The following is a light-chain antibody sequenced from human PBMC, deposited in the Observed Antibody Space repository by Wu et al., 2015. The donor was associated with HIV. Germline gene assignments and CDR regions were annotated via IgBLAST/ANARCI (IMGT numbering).Light chain of an antibody. V-gene: IGKV3-20*01. CDR3: QQYESSTYT. CDR2: AAS. Sequence: EIVLTQSPGTLSLSVGERATLSCRAGQHISYNYLVWYQHRPGQAPRLLIYAASTRAAGVPDQVQWQWVWDRLHSHHQQTEPEDFAVYYCQQYESSTYTFGQGTKLE. CDR1: QHISYNY. J-gene: IGKJ2*01.